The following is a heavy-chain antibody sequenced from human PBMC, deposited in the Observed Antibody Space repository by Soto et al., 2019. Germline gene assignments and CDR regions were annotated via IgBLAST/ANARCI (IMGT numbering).Heavy chain of an antibody. CDR3: ARGGYYDFWSGYYYYMDV. Sequence: GASVKVSCTASGYTFTSYYMRWVRQAPGQGLEWMGIINPSGGSTSYAQKFQGRVTMTRDTSTSTVYMELSSLRSEDTAVYYCARGGYYDFWSGYYYYMDVWGKGTTVTVSS. V-gene: IGHV1-46*03. CDR2: INPSGGST. D-gene: IGHD3-3*01. J-gene: IGHJ6*03. CDR1: GYTFTSYY.